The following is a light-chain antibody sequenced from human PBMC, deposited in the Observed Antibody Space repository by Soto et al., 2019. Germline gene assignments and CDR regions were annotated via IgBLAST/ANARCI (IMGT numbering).Light chain of an antibody. CDR3: SSYTSSSTQV. J-gene: IGLJ1*01. V-gene: IGLV2-14*01. CDR1: SSDVGGYNY. CDR2: EVS. Sequence: QSVLTQPAPVSGSPGQSITISCTGTSSDVGGYNYVSWYQQHPGKAPKFIIFEVSNRPSGVSNRFSGSKSGNTASLTISGLQAEDEADYYCSSYTSSSTQVFGTGTKVTVL.